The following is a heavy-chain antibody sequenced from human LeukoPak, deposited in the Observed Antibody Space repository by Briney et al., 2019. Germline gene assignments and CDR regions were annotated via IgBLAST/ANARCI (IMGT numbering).Heavy chain of an antibody. CDR2: ISSSSNTI. J-gene: IGHJ4*02. Sequence: GGSLRLSCAASGFTFSTYAMSWVRQAPGKGLEWVSYISSSSNTIYYVDSVKGRFTISRDNAQNSLYLQMNSLRAEDTAAYYCARGDYCDSSGTFDYWGQGALVTVSS. D-gene: IGHD3-22*01. CDR3: ARGDYCDSSGTFDY. CDR1: GFTFSTYA. V-gene: IGHV3-48*04.